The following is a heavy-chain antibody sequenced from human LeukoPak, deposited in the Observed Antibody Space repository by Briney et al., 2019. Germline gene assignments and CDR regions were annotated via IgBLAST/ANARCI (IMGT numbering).Heavy chain of an antibody. D-gene: IGHD2-15*01. V-gene: IGHV3-49*03. CDR2: IRSKAYGGTT. Sequence: GGSLRLSCTASGFTFGDYAMSWFRQAPGKGLEWVGFIRSKAYGGTTEYAASVKGRFTISRDDPKSIAYLQMNSLKTEDTAVYYCTKLPIVVVVAGQDWGQGTLVTVSS. J-gene: IGHJ4*02. CDR3: TKLPIVVVVAGQD. CDR1: GFTFGDYA.